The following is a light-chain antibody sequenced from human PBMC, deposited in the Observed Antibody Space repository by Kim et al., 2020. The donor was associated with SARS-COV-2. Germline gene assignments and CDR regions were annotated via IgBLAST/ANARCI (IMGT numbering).Light chain of an antibody. J-gene: IGLJ3*02. CDR1: TSSVSTSYY. CDR2: ITN. Sequence: PRGKDKPTPDLSTSSVSTSYYPSWNRQTPGQPPRMLIYITNTRSSGVPDRFSASILGNKAALTVTGAEVEDESYYCCVMYMGISWLFGGGTQLTFL. V-gene: IGLV8-61*01. CDR3: VMYMGISWL.